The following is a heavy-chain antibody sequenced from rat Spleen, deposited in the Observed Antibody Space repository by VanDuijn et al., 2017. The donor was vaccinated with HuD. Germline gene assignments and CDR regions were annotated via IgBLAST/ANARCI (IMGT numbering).Heavy chain of an antibody. V-gene: IGHV5-7*01. CDR3: ARRGDLKSPYNSGFAY. CDR1: GFTFSDYN. CDR2: ISYDGSST. J-gene: IGHJ3*01. D-gene: IGHD4-3*01. Sequence: EVQLVESGGGLVQPGRSLKLSCAASGFTFSDYNMAWVRQAPKKGLEWVATISYDGSSTYYRDSVKGRFTISRDNAKSTLYLQMDSLRSEDTATYYCARRGDLKSPYNSGFAYWGQGTLVTVSS.